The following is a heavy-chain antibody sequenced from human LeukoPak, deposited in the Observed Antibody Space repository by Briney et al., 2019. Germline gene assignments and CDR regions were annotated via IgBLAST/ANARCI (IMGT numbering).Heavy chain of an antibody. D-gene: IGHD1-20*01. CDR1: ASGVSFSSHS. CDR2: IYSSGSYI. CDR3: AREYNSRATFDY. J-gene: IGHJ4*02. V-gene: IGHV3-21*05. Sequence: GGSLRLSCAASASGVSFSSHSMNWVRQAPGKGLEWISYIYSSGSYIFYAASVKGRFTVSRDNARSSLYLQMNSLRAEDTAMYYCAREYNSRATFDYWGQGTLVTVSS.